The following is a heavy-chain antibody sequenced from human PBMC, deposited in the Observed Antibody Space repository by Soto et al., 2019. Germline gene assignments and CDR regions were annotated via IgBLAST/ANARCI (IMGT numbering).Heavy chain of an antibody. CDR3: AKDTSGSQYNIDY. CDR2: VSGSGSST. J-gene: IGHJ4*02. D-gene: IGHD1-26*01. Sequence: GGSLRLSCAASGFTFSSYAMSWVRQAPGKGLEWVSVVSGSGSSTNYADSVKGRFTISRDNSKNTLYLQMNSLRVEDTAVYYCAKDTSGSQYNIDYWGQGTLVTVSS. CDR1: GFTFSSYA. V-gene: IGHV3-23*01.